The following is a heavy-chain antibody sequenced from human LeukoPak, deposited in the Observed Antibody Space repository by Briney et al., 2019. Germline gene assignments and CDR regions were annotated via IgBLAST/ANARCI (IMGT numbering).Heavy chain of an antibody. Sequence: SETLSLTCNVSGGSVTTYYWSWIRQPAGKGLEWIGRIHSGGVTTYNPSFKSRVTMSVDTSKNQVSLILNSVTAADTARYYCARNQSGLGWFGPWGQGTLVTVSS. D-gene: IGHD1-14*01. CDR3: ARNQSGLGWFGP. CDR1: GGSVTTYY. CDR2: IHSGGVT. J-gene: IGHJ5*02. V-gene: IGHV4-4*07.